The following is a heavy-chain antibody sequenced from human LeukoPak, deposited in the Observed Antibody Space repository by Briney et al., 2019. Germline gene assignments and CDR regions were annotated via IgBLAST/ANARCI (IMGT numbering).Heavy chain of an antibody. Sequence: GGSLRLSCVASGFPFSSYWMTWVRQAPGKGLEWVANIKQDGSKKSYVDSVKGRFTISRDNSKNTLYLQMNSLRAEDTAVYYCAKDGPEYCSNGVCYFGYFDYWGQGTLVTVSS. CDR2: IKQDGSKK. D-gene: IGHD2-8*01. CDR3: AKDGPEYCSNGVCYFGYFDY. V-gene: IGHV3-7*03. J-gene: IGHJ4*02. CDR1: GFPFSSYW.